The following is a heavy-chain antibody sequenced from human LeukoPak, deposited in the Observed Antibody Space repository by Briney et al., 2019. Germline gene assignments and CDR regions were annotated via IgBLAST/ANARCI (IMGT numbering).Heavy chain of an antibody. CDR2: INPNSGGT. V-gene: IGHV1-2*02. Sequence: ASVKVSCKASGYTFTGYYMHWVRQAPGQGLEWMGWINPNSGGTNYAQKFQGRVTMTRDTSISTAYMELSRLRSDDTAVYYCARTYYYDSSGPEAYAFDIWGQGTMVTVSS. J-gene: IGHJ3*02. CDR3: ARTYYYDSSGPEAYAFDI. D-gene: IGHD3-22*01. CDR1: GYTFTGYY.